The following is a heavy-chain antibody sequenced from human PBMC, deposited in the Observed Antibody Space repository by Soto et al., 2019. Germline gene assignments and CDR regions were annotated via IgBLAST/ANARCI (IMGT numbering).Heavy chain of an antibody. CDR1: GVTLSDHY. CDR2: SRNKAMSYST. V-gene: IGHV3-72*01. J-gene: IGHJ4*02. CDR3: AVDVVGTGSY. D-gene: IGHD5-12*01. Sequence: EVQVVESGGDLVQPGGSLRLSCAASGVTLSDHYMDWVRQAPGKGLEWVGRSRNKAMSYSTEYAASVRGRFTISRDDSEDSVYLEMNSLKTEDTAVYYCAVDVVGTGSYWGQGTLVTVSS.